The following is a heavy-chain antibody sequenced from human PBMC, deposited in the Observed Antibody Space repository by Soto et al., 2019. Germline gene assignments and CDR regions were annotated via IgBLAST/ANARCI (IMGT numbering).Heavy chain of an antibody. J-gene: IGHJ4*02. V-gene: IGHV3-21*01. D-gene: IGHD3-22*01. Sequence: GGSLRLSCAASGFTFSSYSMNWVRQAPGKGLEWVSSISSSSSYIYYADSVKGRFTISRDNAKNSLYLQMNSLRAEDTAVYYCARVLYYYDSSGYYGYWGQGTLVTVSS. CDR2: ISSSSSYI. CDR3: ARVLYYYDSSGYYGY. CDR1: GFTFSSYS.